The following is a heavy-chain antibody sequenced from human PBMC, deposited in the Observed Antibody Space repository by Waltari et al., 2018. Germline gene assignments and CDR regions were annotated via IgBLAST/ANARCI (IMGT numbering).Heavy chain of an antibody. CDR2: IYTSGST. CDR3: ARGGRWGSYRPFDY. Sequence: QVQLQESGPGLVKPSETLSLTCTVSGGSIRSYYWSWIRQPPGKGLEWIGYIYTSGSTNYNPSLKSRVTISVDTSKNQFSLKLSSVTAADTAVYYCARGGRWGSYRPFDYWGQGTLVTVSS. D-gene: IGHD3-16*02. J-gene: IGHJ4*02. V-gene: IGHV4-4*09. CDR1: GGSIRSYY.